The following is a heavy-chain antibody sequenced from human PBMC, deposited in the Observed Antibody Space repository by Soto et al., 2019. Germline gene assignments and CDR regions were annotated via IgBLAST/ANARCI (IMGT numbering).Heavy chain of an antibody. Sequence: QPGGCMRRSCAASGLIISPYWLSWVRQAPGKGLEWVANIKSDGSERYYVDSVKGRFTVSRDNAKNSLYLQMNSLRAEDTAVYYCACETYYYDRSGSLAFGYWGKGTLVTVSS. CDR1: GLIISPYW. CDR3: ACETYYYDRSGSLAFGY. D-gene: IGHD3-22*01. CDR2: IKSDGSER. V-gene: IGHV3-7*01. J-gene: IGHJ4*02.